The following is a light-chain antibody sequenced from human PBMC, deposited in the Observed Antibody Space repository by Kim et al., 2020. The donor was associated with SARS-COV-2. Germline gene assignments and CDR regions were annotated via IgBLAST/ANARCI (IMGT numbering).Light chain of an antibody. V-gene: IGKV3-20*01. CDR3: QQYGNSTPIT. CDR2: GAS. J-gene: IGKJ4*01. Sequence: ELVLTQSPGTLSLSPGERATLSCRASQTISSNYLAWYQQKPGQAPRLLIYGASSRATGIPDRFSGSGSGTDFTLTISRLEPEDFAVYYCQQYGNSTPITFGGGTKLEI. CDR1: QTISSNY.